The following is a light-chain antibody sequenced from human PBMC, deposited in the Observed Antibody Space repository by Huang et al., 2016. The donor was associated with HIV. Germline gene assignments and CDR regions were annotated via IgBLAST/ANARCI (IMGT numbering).Light chain of an antibody. CDR2: GAS. CDR1: QSVSSN. V-gene: IGKV3-15*01. J-gene: IGKJ1*01. Sequence: EIVMTQSPATLSVSPGERATLSCGASQSVSSNLAWYQQKPGQTPRLLIFGASTRATGVPARFSGSGSVTDFTLTISSLQSEDFAVYYCQQYDNWPPTFGQGTKVEIK. CDR3: QQYDNWPPT.